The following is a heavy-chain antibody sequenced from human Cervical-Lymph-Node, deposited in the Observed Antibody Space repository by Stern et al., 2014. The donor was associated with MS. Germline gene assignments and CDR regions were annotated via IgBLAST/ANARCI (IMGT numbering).Heavy chain of an antibody. D-gene: IGHD3-16*01. CDR2: IDWGDEK. CDR1: GFSLTTTGMC. V-gene: IGHV2-70*01. J-gene: IGHJ6*02. Sequence: QITLKESGPALVKPTQTLTLTCSFSGFSLTTTGMCVSWIRQPPGKALEWLALIDWGDEKYYRTSLKTRLTSTKDTSKNQVVLTMTNMDPVDTGTYYCARSRSLCYYYGMDVWGQGATVTVSS. CDR3: ARSRSLCYYYGMDV.